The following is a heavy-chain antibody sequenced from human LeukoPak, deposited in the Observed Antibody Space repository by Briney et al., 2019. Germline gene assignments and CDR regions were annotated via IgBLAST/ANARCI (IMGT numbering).Heavy chain of an antibody. CDR3: ARQKVPPLGY. D-gene: IGHD3-16*01. V-gene: IGHV3-7*01. Sequence: GGSLRLSCAASGFTFLRYWMSLVCQAPGKGLEWVANIKQDGSEKYYVDSVKGRFTISRDNAKNSLYLQMNSLRAEDTAVYYCARQKVPPLGYWGQGTLVTVSS. CDR2: IKQDGSEK. J-gene: IGHJ4*02. CDR1: GFTFLRYW.